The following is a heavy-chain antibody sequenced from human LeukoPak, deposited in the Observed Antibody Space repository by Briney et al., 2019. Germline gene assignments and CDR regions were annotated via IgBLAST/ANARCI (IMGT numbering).Heavy chain of an antibody. J-gene: IGHJ4*02. CDR2: INPNSGGT. V-gene: IGHV1-2*02. Sequence: ASVKVSCKASGYTFTGYYMHWVRQAPGQGLEWMGWINPNSGGTNYAQKFQGRVTITRNTSISTAYMELSSLRSEDTAVYYCARESESGWKPVDYWGQGTLVTVSS. CDR3: ARESESGWKPVDY. D-gene: IGHD6-19*01. CDR1: GYTFTGYY.